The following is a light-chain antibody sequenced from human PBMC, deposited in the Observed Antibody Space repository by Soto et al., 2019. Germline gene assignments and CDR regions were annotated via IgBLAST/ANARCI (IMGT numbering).Light chain of an antibody. V-gene: IGKV3-20*01. J-gene: IGKJ2*01. CDR2: SAS. Sequence: ESVLTQSPGTLSLSPGERATLSCRASQSVSSDLAWYQQKFGQAPRLLIYSASLRATGIPDTFSGHESGTDFTLTISRLEPEDFAVYYCHQYGSSPDTFGQGTKLEIK. CDR1: QSVSSD. CDR3: HQYGSSPDT.